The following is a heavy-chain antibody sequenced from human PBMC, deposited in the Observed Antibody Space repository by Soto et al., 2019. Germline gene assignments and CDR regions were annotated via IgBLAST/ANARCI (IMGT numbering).Heavy chain of an antibody. CDR3: ATLANYGSRTHPDY. CDR1: GGSFSGYY. D-gene: IGHD3-10*01. Sequence: QVQLQQWGAGLLKPSETLSLTCAVYGGSFSGYYWSWIRQPPGKGLEWIGEINRSGVTKYNPSLKSRVPISMDTSRNQFSLKVTSMTAADTALYYCATLANYGSRTHPDYWGQGTLVTVSS. J-gene: IGHJ4*02. V-gene: IGHV4-34*01. CDR2: INRSGVT.